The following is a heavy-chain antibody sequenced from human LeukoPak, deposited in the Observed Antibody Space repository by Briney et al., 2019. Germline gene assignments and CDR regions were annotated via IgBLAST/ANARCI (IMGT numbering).Heavy chain of an antibody. CDR3: AKLNMGHQPYDYGDPPGRLDAFDI. CDR2: ISWNSGSI. Sequence: PGGSLRLSCAASGFTFDDYAMHWVRHAPGKGLEWVSGISWNSGSIGYADSVKGRFTISRDNAKNSLYLQMNSLRAEDTALYYCAKLNMGHQPYDYGDPPGRLDAFDIWGQGTMVTVSS. CDR1: GFTFDDYA. J-gene: IGHJ3*02. D-gene: IGHD4-17*01. V-gene: IGHV3-9*01.